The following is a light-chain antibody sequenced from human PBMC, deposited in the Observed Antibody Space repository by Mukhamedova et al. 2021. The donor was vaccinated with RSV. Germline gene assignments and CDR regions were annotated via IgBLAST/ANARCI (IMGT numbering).Light chain of an antibody. V-gene: IGKV1-27*01. CDR3: QKYNVVPFT. CDR2: SAS. Sequence: WYQRRVHGKVPQLLIYSASRLQSGAPSRFSGSESGTTFTLTINSLQPEDVATYYCQKYNVVPFTFGPGTKVELK. J-gene: IGKJ3*01.